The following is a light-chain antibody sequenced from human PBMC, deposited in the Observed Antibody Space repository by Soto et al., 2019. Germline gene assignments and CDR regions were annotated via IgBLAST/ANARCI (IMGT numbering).Light chain of an antibody. J-gene: IGLJ2*01. CDR2: RNN. CDR3: AALDDSLSGPEGV. CDR1: SSNIGSNY. V-gene: IGLV1-47*01. Sequence: QSVLTQPPSASGTPGQRVTISCSGSSSNIGSNYVYWYQQLPGTAPKLLIYRNNQLPSGVPDRFSGSKSGTSASLAISGLRAEDGAEYFCAALDDSLSGPEGVFGGRTKLTVL.